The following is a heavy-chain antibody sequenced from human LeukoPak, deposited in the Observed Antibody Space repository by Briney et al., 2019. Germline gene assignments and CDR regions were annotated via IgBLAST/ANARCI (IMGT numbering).Heavy chain of an antibody. CDR2: ISAYNGNT. CDR1: GYTFTSYG. D-gene: IGHD3-10*01. Sequence: ASVKVSCKASGYTFTSYGISWVRQAPGQGLEWMGWISAYNGNTNYAQKFQGRVTMTRDTSISTAYMELSRLRSDDTAVYYCARVPAAPGNDYWGQGTLVTVSS. CDR3: ARVPAAPGNDY. J-gene: IGHJ4*02. V-gene: IGHV1-18*01.